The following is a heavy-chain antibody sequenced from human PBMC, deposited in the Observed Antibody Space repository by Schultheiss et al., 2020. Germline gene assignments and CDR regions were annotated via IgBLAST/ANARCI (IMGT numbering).Heavy chain of an antibody. V-gene: IGHV1-46*01. Sequence: ASVKVSCKASGYTFTSYYMHWVRQAPGQGLEWMGIINPSGGSTSYAQKFQGRVTMTRNTSISTAYMELSSLRSEDTAVYYCARGRDIVVVPAAIGYDDYYYYYMDVWGKGTTVTVSS. D-gene: IGHD2-2*02. CDR3: ARGRDIVVVPAAIGYDDYYYYYMDV. CDR2: INPSGGST. CDR1: GYTFTSYY. J-gene: IGHJ6*03.